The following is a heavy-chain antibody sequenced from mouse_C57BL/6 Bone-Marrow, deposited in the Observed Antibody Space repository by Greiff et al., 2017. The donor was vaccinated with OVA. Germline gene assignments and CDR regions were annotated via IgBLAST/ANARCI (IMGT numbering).Heavy chain of an antibody. V-gene: IGHV1-81*01. J-gene: IGHJ1*03. CDR1: GYTFTSYG. D-gene: IGHD1-1*01. Sequence: QVQLQQSGAELARPGASVKLSCKASGYTFTSYGISWVKQRTGQGLEWIGEIYPRSGNTYYNEKFKGKATLTADKSSSTAYMELRSLTSEDSAVYFGAREGITTVVADWYFDVWGTGTTVTVSS. CDR2: IYPRSGNT. CDR3: AREGITTVVADWYFDV.